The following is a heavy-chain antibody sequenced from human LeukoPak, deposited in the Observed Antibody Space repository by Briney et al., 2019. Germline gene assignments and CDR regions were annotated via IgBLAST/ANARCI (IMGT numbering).Heavy chain of an antibody. CDR1: GFTFSSYV. J-gene: IGHJ4*02. CDR3: ARDWNSSGWYLVLDY. V-gene: IGHV3-30*04. Sequence: GGSLRLSCAASGFTFSSYVMHWVRQAPGKGLEWVAIISYDGSNEYYADSVKGRFTISRDNSKNTLYLQMNSLRAEDTAVYYCARDWNSSGWYLVLDYWGQGTLVTVSS. D-gene: IGHD6-19*01. CDR2: ISYDGSNE.